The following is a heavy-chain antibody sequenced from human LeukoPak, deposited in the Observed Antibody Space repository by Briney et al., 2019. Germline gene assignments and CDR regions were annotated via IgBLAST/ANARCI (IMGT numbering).Heavy chain of an antibody. CDR2: ISAYNGNT. Sequence: LGASVKVSCKASGYTFTSYGISWVRQAPGQGLEWMGWISAYNGNTNYAQKLQGRVTMTTDTSTSTAYMELRSLRSDDTAVYYCASSLAFPLGGVPKYYFDYWGQGTLVTVSS. V-gene: IGHV1-18*01. J-gene: IGHJ4*02. CDR1: GYTFTSYG. D-gene: IGHD3-16*01. CDR3: ASSLAFPLGGVPKYYFDY.